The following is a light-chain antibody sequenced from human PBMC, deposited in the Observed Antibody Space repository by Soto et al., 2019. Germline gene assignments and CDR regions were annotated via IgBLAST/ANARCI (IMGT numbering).Light chain of an antibody. V-gene: IGKV3-20*01. CDR3: QQYGSSPT. Sequence: EIVMTQSPATLSVSPGERATLSCRASQSVSSYLAWYQQKPGQAPRLLIYDASNRATGIPARFSGSGSGTDFTLTISRLEPEDSAVYYCQQYGSSPTFGGGTKVDIK. CDR2: DAS. J-gene: IGKJ4*01. CDR1: QSVSSY.